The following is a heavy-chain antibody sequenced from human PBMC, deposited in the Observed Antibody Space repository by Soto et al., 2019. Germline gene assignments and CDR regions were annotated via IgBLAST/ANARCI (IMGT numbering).Heavy chain of an antibody. Sequence: GGSLRLACSASGFTFSNYAMHWVRQAPGKGLEWVASIWYDVSTKYYVDSVKGRFTISRDNSKNTLSLQMSSLKAEDTAVYYCARDLSGPLDYWGQGTLVTVSS. CDR3: ARDLSGPLDY. CDR1: GFTFSNYA. D-gene: IGHD1-1*01. V-gene: IGHV3-33*01. J-gene: IGHJ4*02. CDR2: IWYDVSTK.